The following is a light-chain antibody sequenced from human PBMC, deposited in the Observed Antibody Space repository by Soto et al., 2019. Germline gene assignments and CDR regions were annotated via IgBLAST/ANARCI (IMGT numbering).Light chain of an antibody. CDR3: QQFRSSTGFT. V-gene: IGKV3-20*01. CDR2: GAS. Sequence: EIVLTQSPGTLSLSPGERATLSCRASQSINSRYLAWYQQKPGQAPRLLIYGASSRATGIPDRFSGSGSGTDFTITISRLEREDFAVYYCQQFRSSTGFTFGPGTKVDIK. CDR1: QSINSRY. J-gene: IGKJ3*01.